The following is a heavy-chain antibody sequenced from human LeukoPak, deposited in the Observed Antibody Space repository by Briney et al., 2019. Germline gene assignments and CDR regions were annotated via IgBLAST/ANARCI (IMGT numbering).Heavy chain of an antibody. D-gene: IGHD2-2*01. CDR2: IIPIFGTA. V-gene: IGHV1-69*05. CDR1: GGTFSSYA. CDR3: ARVPVPAAIKAYYYYYMDA. Sequence: GASVKVSCKASGGTFSSYAISWVRQAPGQGLEWMGGIIPIFGTANYAQKFQGRVTITTDESTSTAYMELSSLRSEDTAVYYCARVPVPAAIKAYYYYYMDAWGKGTTVTVSS. J-gene: IGHJ6*03.